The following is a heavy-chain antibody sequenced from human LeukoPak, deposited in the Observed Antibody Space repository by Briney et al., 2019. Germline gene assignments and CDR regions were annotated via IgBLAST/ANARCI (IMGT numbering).Heavy chain of an antibody. V-gene: IGHV1-69*05. Sequence: GASVKVSCKASGGTFSSYAISWVRQAPGQGLEWMGGIIPIFGTANYAQKFQGRVTITTDESTSTAYMELSSLRAEDTAVYYCAKDKYSGRWSDYWGQGTLVTVSS. CDR1: GGTFSSYA. J-gene: IGHJ4*02. CDR2: IIPIFGTA. CDR3: AKDKYSGRWSDY. D-gene: IGHD1-26*01.